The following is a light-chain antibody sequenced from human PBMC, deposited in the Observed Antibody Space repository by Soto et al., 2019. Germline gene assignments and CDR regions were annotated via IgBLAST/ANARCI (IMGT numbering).Light chain of an antibody. CDR3: QTWGWDVV. CDR2: LNSDGSH. CDR1: SGHSSYA. J-gene: IGLJ2*01. Sequence: QSVLTQSPSASASLGASVKLTCTLSSGHSSYAIAWHQQQPEKGPRYLMKLNSDGSHSKGDGIPDRFSGSSSGAERYLTISSLQSEDEADYYCQTWGWDVVFGGGTKLTVL. V-gene: IGLV4-69*01.